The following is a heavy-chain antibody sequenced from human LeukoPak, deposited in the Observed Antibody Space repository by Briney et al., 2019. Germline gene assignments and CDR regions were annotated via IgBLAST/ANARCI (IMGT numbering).Heavy chain of an antibody. D-gene: IGHD5-12*01. V-gene: IGHV3-21*01. CDR3: ARARPSMWIDY. J-gene: IGHJ4*02. Sequence: GGSLRLSCAASGFTFSSYSMNWVRQAPGKGLEWVSCISSSSSYIYYGDSVKGRFTTSRDSSKNTLYLQMNSLRPEDTAVYYCARARPSMWIDYWGQGTLVTVSS. CDR1: GFTFSSYS. CDR2: ISSSSSYI.